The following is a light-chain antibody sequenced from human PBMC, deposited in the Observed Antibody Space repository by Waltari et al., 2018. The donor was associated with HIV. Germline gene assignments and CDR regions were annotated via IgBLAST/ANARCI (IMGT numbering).Light chain of an antibody. CDR1: NIGSNT. Sequence: SYVLTQPPSVSVAPGQTARITCGGNNIGSNTVHWYQQSPGQAPVLVVHADSDRPSGIPEGFSGSNSGNTATLTNSRVEAGDEADYYCQVWDSRSDHPVLGGGTRLTVL. CDR2: ADS. V-gene: IGLV3-21*02. CDR3: QVWDSRSDHPV. J-gene: IGLJ3*02.